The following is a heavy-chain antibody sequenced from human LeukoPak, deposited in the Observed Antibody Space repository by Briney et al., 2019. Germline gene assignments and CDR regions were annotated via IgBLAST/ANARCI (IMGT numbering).Heavy chain of an antibody. D-gene: IGHD2-2*02. CDR1: GYTFTSYG. Sequence: ASVKVSCKASGYTFTSYGISWVRQAPGQGLEWMGWISAYNGNTNYAQKLQGRVTMTTDTSTSTAYMELRSLRSDDTAVYYCARDDFVVPTATPSDYWGQGTLVTVSS. J-gene: IGHJ4*02. CDR2: ISAYNGNT. CDR3: ARDDFVVPTATPSDY. V-gene: IGHV1-18*01.